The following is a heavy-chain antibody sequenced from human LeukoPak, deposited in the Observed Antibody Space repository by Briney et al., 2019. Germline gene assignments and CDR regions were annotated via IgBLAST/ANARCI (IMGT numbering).Heavy chain of an antibody. CDR2: VFYSGST. J-gene: IGHJ6*02. CDR3: ARAESMDV. CDR1: GGSITNGHYH. V-gene: IGHV4-31*03. Sequence: PSETLSLTCTVSGGSITNGHYHWNWIRQHPGKGLEWIGYVFYSGSTYYNPSLKSRVTISLDTSKNQFSLKLSSVTAVDTAMYYCARAESMDVWGQGTTVTVSS.